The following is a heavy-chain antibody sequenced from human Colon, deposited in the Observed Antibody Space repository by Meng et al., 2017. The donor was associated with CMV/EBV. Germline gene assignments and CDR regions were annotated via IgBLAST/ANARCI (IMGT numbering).Heavy chain of an antibody. V-gene: IGHV3-74*01. J-gene: IGHJ4*02. CDR1: VFAISSKW. CDR3: ASRDY. Sequence: VQVVDSACGLVQPGGSLLLSCAASVFAISSKWMHWVRQGPGKGLVWVSLINTDGSTTYYADSVKGQFTISRDNAKNTLYLQMNSLRAEDTAVYYCASRDYWGQGTLVTVSS. CDR2: INTDGSTT.